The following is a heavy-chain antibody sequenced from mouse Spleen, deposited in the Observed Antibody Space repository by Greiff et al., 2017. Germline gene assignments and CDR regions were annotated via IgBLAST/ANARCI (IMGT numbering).Heavy chain of an antibody. V-gene: IGHV1-69*01. Sequence: VQLQQPGAELVMPGASVKLSCKASGYTFTSYWMHWVKQRPGQGLEWIGEIDPSDSYTNYNQKFKGKATLTVDKSSSTAYMQLSSLTSEDSAVYYCARRGRGGFDYWGQGTTLTVSS. CDR1: GYTFTSYW. J-gene: IGHJ2*01. D-gene: IGHD1-1*01. CDR3: ARRGRGGFDY. CDR2: IDPSDSYT.